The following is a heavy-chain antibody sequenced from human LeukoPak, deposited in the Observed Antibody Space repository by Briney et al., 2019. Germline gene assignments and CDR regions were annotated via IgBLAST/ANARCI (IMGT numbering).Heavy chain of an antibody. V-gene: IGHV4-59*01. CDR3: ARRRPPVPCYYYYYMDV. D-gene: IGHD1-14*01. CDR2: IYYSGST. Sequence: SETLSLTCTVSGGSLSSYYWSWIRQPPGKGLEWIGYIYYSGSTNYNPSLKSRVTISVDTSKNQFSLKLSSVTAADTAVYYCARRRPPVPCYYYYYMDVWGKGTTVTVSS. J-gene: IGHJ6*03. CDR1: GGSLSSYY.